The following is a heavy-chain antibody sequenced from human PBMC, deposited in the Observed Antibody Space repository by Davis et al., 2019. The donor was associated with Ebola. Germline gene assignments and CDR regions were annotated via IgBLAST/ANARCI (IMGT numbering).Heavy chain of an antibody. Sequence: ASVKVSCKASGYTFPSYGISWVRQAPVQGLEWMGWLRAYNDNTNYAQNFQGRVTMTTDTSTSTAYMELRSLRSDDTAVYYCARDRRLIVVVPTATWFAPWGQGTLVTVSS. V-gene: IGHV1-18*01. CDR1: GYTFPSYG. CDR3: ARDRRLIVVVPTATWFAP. J-gene: IGHJ5*02. CDR2: LRAYNDNT. D-gene: IGHD2-2*01.